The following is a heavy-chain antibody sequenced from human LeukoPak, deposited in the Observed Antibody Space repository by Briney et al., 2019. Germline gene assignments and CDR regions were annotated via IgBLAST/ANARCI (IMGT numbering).Heavy chain of an antibody. CDR2: MNPNSGNT. CDR3: VCGRAFDI. Sequence: ASVKVSCKASGYTFTSYDINWVRQATGQGVEWMGWMNPNSGNTGYAQKFQGRVTMTRDTSISTAYMELSSLRSDDTAIYYCVCGRAFDIWGQGTMVTVSS. CDR1: GYTFTSYD. J-gene: IGHJ3*02. V-gene: IGHV1-8*01.